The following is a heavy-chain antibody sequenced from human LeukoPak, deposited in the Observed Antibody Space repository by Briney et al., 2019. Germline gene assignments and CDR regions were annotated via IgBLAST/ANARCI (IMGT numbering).Heavy chain of an antibody. D-gene: IGHD2-2*01. CDR3: SNKVYCSTTSCHPAGY. Sequence: SETLSLTCTVSGDSISSYYWSWIRQPPGKGLEWIGYIYYNERTNYNPSLKSRVTISFATSTNQFFLDLRPVTAADTAVYYCSNKVYCSTTSCHPAGYWGLGSLVTVSS. V-gene: IGHV4-59*12. CDR1: GDSISSYY. CDR2: IYYNERT. J-gene: IGHJ4*02.